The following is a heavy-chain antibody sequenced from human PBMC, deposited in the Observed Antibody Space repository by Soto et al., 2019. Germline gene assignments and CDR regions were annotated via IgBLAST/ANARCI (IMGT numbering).Heavy chain of an antibody. Sequence: GASVKVSCKASGYTFTSYAMHWVRQAPGQRLEWMGWINAGNGNTKYSQKFQGRVTITRDTSASTAYMELSSLRSEDTAVYYCARGGLGLAMAVTWGQGTLVTVSS. CDR3: ARGGLGLAMAVT. J-gene: IGHJ5*02. D-gene: IGHD6-19*01. V-gene: IGHV1-3*01. CDR2: INAGNGNT. CDR1: GYTFTSYA.